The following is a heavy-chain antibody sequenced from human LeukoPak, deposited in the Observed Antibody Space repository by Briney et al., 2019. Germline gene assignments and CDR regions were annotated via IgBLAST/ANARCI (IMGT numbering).Heavy chain of an antibody. CDR2: INHSGST. D-gene: IGHD6-13*01. J-gene: IGHJ4*02. V-gene: IGHV4-34*01. Sequence: SETLSLTCAVYGGSFSGYYWSWIRQPPGKGLEWIGEINHSGSTNYNPSLKSRVTISVDTSKNQFSLKLSPVTAADTAVYYCARDMGAAAGSWGQGTLVTVSS. CDR1: GGSFSGYY. CDR3: ARDMGAAAGS.